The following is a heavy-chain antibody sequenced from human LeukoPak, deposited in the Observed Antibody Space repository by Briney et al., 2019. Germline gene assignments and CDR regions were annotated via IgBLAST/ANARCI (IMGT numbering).Heavy chain of an antibody. Sequence: PGGSLRLSCAAPGFTFSSYWMHWVRQAPGKGLVWVSRIDGDGSSTSYADSVKGRFTISRDNAKNMLYLQMNSLRADDTAVYYCGRVFGVVARAFDIWGQGTMVTVSS. CDR3: GRVFGVVARAFDI. J-gene: IGHJ3*02. CDR2: IDGDGSST. D-gene: IGHD2-15*01. V-gene: IGHV3-74*01. CDR1: GFTFSSYW.